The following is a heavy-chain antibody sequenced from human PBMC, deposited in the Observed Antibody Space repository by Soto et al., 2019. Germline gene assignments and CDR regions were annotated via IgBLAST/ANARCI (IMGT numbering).Heavy chain of an antibody. J-gene: IGHJ3*02. CDR2: SSYSGTT. D-gene: IGHD1-1*01. Sequence: QVQLQESGPGLVKPSQTLSLTCTVSGGSISSGDYYWSWIRQPPGKGLDWIGYSSYSGTTYYNPSIKSRVIMSVEPSKIQFSLRLSSVTAADTAVYYCARVPRPHLSWTDEALAAFDIWGQGTMVTVSS. V-gene: IGHV4-30-4*01. CDR3: ARVPRPHLSWTDEALAAFDI. CDR1: GGSISSGDYY.